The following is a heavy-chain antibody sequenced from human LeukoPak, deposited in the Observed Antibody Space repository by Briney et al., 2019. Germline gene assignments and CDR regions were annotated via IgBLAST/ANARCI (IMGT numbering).Heavy chain of an antibody. Sequence: GGSLRLSCAASGFTFSSYAMSWVRQAPGKGLEWVSAISGSGSSTYYADSVKGRFTISRDNSRNTLYLQMNSLRAEDTAVYYCAKSGSGRVGYGDYERSRDYWGQGTLVTVSS. V-gene: IGHV3-23*01. J-gene: IGHJ4*02. CDR2: ISGSGSST. CDR3: AKSGSGRVGYGDYERSRDY. D-gene: IGHD4-17*01. CDR1: GFTFSSYA.